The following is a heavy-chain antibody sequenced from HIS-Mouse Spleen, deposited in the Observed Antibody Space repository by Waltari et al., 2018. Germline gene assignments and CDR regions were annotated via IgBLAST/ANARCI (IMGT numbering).Heavy chain of an antibody. Sequence: QVTLRESGPALVKPTQTLPLTCTFSGFSLSTIGMCLSWIRHPPGKALKWLARIEWDDDKYYSTSLKTRLTISKDTSKNQVVLTMTNMDPVDTATYYCARIAEGYSSGWYAFDYWGQGTLVTVSS. D-gene: IGHD6-19*01. J-gene: IGHJ4*02. CDR2: IEWDDDK. CDR3: ARIAEGYSSGWYAFDY. V-gene: IGHV2-70*15. CDR1: GFSLSTIGMC.